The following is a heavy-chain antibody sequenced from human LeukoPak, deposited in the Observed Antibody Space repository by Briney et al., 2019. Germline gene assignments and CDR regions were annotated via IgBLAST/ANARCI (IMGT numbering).Heavy chain of an antibody. CDR1: GFTFSSYW. D-gene: IGHD6-6*01. V-gene: IGHV3-7*01. J-gene: IGHJ4*02. Sequence: PGGSLRLSCAASGFTFSSYWMSWVRQAPGKGLEWVANIKQDGSEKYYVDSVKGRFTISRDNAKNSLYLQMNSLRAEDTAVYYCARDSFYSSSPSGYWGQGTLVTVSS. CDR2: IKQDGSEK. CDR3: ARDSFYSSSPSGY.